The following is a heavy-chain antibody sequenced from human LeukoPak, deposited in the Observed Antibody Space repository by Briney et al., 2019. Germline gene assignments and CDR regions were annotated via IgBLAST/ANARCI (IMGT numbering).Heavy chain of an antibody. CDR1: GFTFSDYY. J-gene: IGHJ4*02. Sequence: GGSLRLSCAASGFTFSDYYMTWIRQAPGKGPGWVSYISGSSTYTSYADSVKGRFTISRDNAKNSLHLQMDSLRAEDTAVYYCARDPSLFTSGWIDYWGQGTLVTVSS. V-gene: IGHV3-11*05. D-gene: IGHD6-19*01. CDR3: ARDPSLFTSGWIDY. CDR2: ISGSSTYT.